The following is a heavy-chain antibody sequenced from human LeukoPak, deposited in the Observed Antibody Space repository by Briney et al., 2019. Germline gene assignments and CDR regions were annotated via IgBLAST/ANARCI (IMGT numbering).Heavy chain of an antibody. D-gene: IGHD2/OR15-2a*01. CDR1: GFIFSDHY. Sequence: PGGSLRLSCAASGFIFSDHYMGWIRQAPGKRLEWVSYIDKSGTNIDYADSVKGRFTVSRDNTRNSLFLQMNSLSAEDTAVYFCAREERRLYGNPDHWGQGTLVTVSS. V-gene: IGHV3-11*01. CDR3: AREERRLYGNPDH. CDR2: IDKSGTNI. J-gene: IGHJ4*02.